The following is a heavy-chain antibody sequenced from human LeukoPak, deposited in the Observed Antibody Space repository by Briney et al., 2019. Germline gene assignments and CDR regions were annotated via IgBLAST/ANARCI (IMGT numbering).Heavy chain of an antibody. V-gene: IGHV1-24*01. D-gene: IGHD3-22*01. J-gene: IGHJ6*02. CDR2: FDPEDGET. CDR3: ARGDGGWLFNYYYYGMDV. Sequence: ASVKVSCKVSGYTLTELSMHWVRQAPGKGLEWMGGFDPEDGETIYAQKFQGRVTMTEDTSTDTAYMELSSLRSEDTAVYYCARGDGGWLFNYYYYGMDVWGQGTTVTVSS. CDR1: GYTLTELS.